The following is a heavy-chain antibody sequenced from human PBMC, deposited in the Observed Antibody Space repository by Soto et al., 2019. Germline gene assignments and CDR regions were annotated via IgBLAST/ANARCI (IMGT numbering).Heavy chain of an antibody. D-gene: IGHD3-22*01. J-gene: IGHJ6*02. CDR2: IGSSSSYI. CDR3: ARDIIGGGYYWSVKPSYYYYGMDV. V-gene: IGHV3-21*01. CDR1: GFTFSSYS. Sequence: PGGSLRLSCAASGFTFSSYSMNWVRQAPGKGLEWVSSIGSSSSYIYYADSVKGRFTISRDNAKNSLYLQMNSLRAEDTAVYYCARDIIGGGYYWSVKPSYYYYGMDVWGQGTTVTVS.